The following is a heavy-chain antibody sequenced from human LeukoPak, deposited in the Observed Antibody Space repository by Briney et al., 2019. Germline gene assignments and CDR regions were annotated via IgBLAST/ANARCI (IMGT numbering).Heavy chain of an antibody. CDR3: AGASGLTETTFDFGV. CDR1: GASVTRYH. J-gene: IGHJ4*02. CDR2: VDIRGRT. V-gene: IGHV4-4*07. Sequence: SETLSLTCNVSGASVTRYHWSWIRQPAGKKLEWLGRVDIRGRTNYNPSLKSRVSISLDTPQNHFSLKPTSVTAADTAVYFCAGASGLTETTFDFGVWGQGALVTVSS. D-gene: IGHD4-17*01.